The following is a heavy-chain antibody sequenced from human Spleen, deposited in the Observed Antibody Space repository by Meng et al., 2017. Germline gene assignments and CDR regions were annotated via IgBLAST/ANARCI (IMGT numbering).Heavy chain of an antibody. CDR3: ATQRQEAYCGGDCSDWYFDL. J-gene: IGHJ2*01. CDR1: GYTFTNYG. Sequence: ASVKVSCKASGYTFTNYGISWVRQAPGQGLEWMGWISSYNGNTNYAQKVQGRVTMTTDTSTTTAFMEVRSLGSDDTAVYYCATQRQEAYCGGDCSDWYFDLWGRGTLVTVSS. V-gene: IGHV1-18*01. D-gene: IGHD2-21*02. CDR2: ISSYNGNT.